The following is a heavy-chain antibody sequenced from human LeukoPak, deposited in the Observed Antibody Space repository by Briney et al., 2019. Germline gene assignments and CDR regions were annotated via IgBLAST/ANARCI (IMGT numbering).Heavy chain of an antibody. J-gene: IGHJ4*02. CDR1: GYTFTSHA. CDR2: INTNTGDP. D-gene: IGHD6-19*01. V-gene: IGHV7-4-1*01. Sequence: PAASVKVSCKASGYTFTSHALNWMRQAPGQGLEWMGWINTNTGDPTYAQDFTGRFVFSLDTSVSTAYLQIDSLKADGTAVYYCARVGHWLEYDYWGQGTLVTVSS. CDR3: ARVGHWLEYDY.